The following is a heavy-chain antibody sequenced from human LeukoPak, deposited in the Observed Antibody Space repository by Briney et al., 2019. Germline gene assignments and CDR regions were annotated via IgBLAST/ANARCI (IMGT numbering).Heavy chain of an antibody. V-gene: IGHV3-30-3*01. D-gene: IGHD5-12*01. Sequence: GRSLRLSCAASGFTFSSYAMHWVRQAPGKGLEWVAVITYDGSNKYYADSVKGRFTISRDNSKNTLYLQMNSLRAEDTAVYYCAKDGSGYDYVEWFDPWGQGTLVTVSS. CDR1: GFTFSSYA. J-gene: IGHJ5*02. CDR3: AKDGSGYDYVEWFDP. CDR2: ITYDGSNK.